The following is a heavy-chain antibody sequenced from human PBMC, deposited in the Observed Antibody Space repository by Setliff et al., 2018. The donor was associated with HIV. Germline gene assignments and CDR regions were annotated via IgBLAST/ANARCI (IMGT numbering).Heavy chain of an antibody. CDR2: MYHSGTT. Sequence: PSETLSLTCAVSGASISDVIWWSWVRHSPGKGLEWIGEMYHSGTTKYNPSLKSRVTISLDKSRNQFSLQVTSMTAADTAVYYCARSSRVVYAMVDYYYMDVWGKGTAVTVS. CDR3: ARSSRVVYAMVDYYYMDV. CDR1: GASISDVIW. V-gene: IGHV4-4*02. J-gene: IGHJ6*03. D-gene: IGHD2-8*02.